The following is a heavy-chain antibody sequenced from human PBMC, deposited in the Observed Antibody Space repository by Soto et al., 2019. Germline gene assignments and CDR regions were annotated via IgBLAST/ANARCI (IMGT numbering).Heavy chain of an antibody. CDR3: EKGSSTGDTCCLIDY. J-gene: IGHJ4*02. CDR1: GFSFSSHG. V-gene: IGHV3-30*18. D-gene: IGHD2-8*02. Sequence: QVQLVESGGGVVQPGRSLRLSCAASGFSFSSHGMHWVRQAPGKGLEWVAVISYDGSTKYYADSVKGRFTTSRDNSNNTLYLQMNSQKVEDSAFSHREKGSSTGDTCCLIDYLGQGTLVTVSS. CDR2: ISYDGSTK.